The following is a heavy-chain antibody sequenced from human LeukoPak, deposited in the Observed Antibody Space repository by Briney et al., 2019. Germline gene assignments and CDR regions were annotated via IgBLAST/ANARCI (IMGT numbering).Heavy chain of an antibody. CDR2: IYPGDSDT. J-gene: IGHJ5*02. Sequence: GESLKISCKGSGYPFTSYWIGWVRQMPGKGLEWMGIIYPGDSDTRYSPSFQGQVTISADKSISTAYLQWSSLKASDTAMYYCARGGAMVRGVIIPNWFDPWGQGTLVTVSS. D-gene: IGHD3-10*01. CDR3: ARGGAMVRGVIIPNWFDP. CDR1: GYPFTSYW. V-gene: IGHV5-51*01.